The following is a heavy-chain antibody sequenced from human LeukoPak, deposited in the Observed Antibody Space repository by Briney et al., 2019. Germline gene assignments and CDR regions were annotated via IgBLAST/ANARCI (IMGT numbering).Heavy chain of an antibody. CDR2: MNPNSGNT. CDR1: GYTFTSYD. Sequence: ASVKVSCKASGYTFTSYDINWVRQATGQGLEWMGWMNPNSGNTGYAQKFQGRVTMTRNTSISTAYMELSSLRSEDTAVYYCARVDYDILTAPDYWGQGTLVTVST. D-gene: IGHD3-9*01. J-gene: IGHJ4*02. CDR3: ARVDYDILTAPDY. V-gene: IGHV1-8*01.